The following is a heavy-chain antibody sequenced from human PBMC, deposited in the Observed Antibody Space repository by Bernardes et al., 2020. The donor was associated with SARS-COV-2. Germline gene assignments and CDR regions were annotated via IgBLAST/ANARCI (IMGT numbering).Heavy chain of an antibody. J-gene: IGHJ4*02. D-gene: IGHD6-19*01. Sequence: GGSLNISCKGSGYSFTNYWIIWVRKLPGKGLEGMGKFDPTDSYTNYSPSFQGHVTVSADKSISTAYLEWSSLKASDSAMYYCARGGRGSGWYFDIWGQGTLVTVSS. CDR1: GYSFTNYW. V-gene: IGHV5-10-1*01. CDR2: FDPTDSYT. CDR3: ARGGRGSGWYFDI.